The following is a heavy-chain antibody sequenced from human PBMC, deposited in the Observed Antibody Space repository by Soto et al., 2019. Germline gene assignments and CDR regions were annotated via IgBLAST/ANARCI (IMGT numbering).Heavy chain of an antibody. V-gene: IGHV1-8*01. CDR2: MNPNSGNT. CDR3: ARGITICGVVDP. Sequence: QVQLVQAGAEVKKPGASVKVSCKASGYTFTSYDINWVRQATGQGLEWMGWMNPNSGNTGYAQKFQGRVTMTRNTSISTAYMELSSLRSEYTAVYDCARGITICGVVDPGGQGTLVTVSS. J-gene: IGHJ5*02. CDR1: GYTFTSYD. D-gene: IGHD3-3*01.